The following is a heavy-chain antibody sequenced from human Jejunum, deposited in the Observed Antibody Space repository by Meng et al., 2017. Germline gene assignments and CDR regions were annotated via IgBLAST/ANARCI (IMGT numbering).Heavy chain of an antibody. J-gene: IGHJ4*02. V-gene: IGHV4-34*02. CDR3: ARHEVDFDN. CDR2: FTRGGTT. CDR1: GGSISGYF. Sequence: HVQLLQWGAGLLKPSETLSLTCAVYGGSISGYFWGWIRQAPGEGLEWVGEFTRGGTTNYNPSLKSRVTISADTSKNQFSLTLSSVSAADTAVYYCARHEVDFDNWGQGTLVTVSS. D-gene: IGHD1-26*01.